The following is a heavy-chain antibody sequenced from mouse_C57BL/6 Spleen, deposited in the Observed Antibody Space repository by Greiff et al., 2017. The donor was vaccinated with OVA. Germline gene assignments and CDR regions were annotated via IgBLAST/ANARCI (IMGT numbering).Heavy chain of an antibody. CDR1: GYTFTDYN. V-gene: IGHV1-18*01. J-gene: IGHJ4*01. D-gene: IGHD2-4*01. CDR3: ARCSIGGLRRGYAMDY. CDR2: INPNNGGT. Sequence: EVQLQESGPELVKPGASVKIPCKASGYTFTDYNMDWVKQSHGKSLERIGDINPNNGGTIYNQKFKGKATLTVDKSSSTAYMELRSLTSEDTAVYYGARCSIGGLRRGYAMDYWGQGTSVTVSS.